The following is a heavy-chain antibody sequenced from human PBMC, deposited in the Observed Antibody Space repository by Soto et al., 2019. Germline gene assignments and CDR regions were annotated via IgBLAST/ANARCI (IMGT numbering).Heavy chain of an antibody. Sequence: QVQLVESGGGVVQPGRSLRLSCAATGFTFSSYAMHWVRQAPGKGLEWVTIISYDGSNKYYADSVKGRFTISRDNSKSTLYLQMNSLRGEDTAVYYCARDLGPSSGWEYYSYGIDVWGQGTTVTVSS. J-gene: IGHJ6*02. CDR3: ARDLGPSSGWEYYSYGIDV. D-gene: IGHD6-19*01. V-gene: IGHV3-30-3*01. CDR1: GFTFSSYA. CDR2: ISYDGSNK.